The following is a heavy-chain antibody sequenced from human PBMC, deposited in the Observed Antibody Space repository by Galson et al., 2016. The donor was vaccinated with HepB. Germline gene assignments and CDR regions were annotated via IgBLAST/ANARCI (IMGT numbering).Heavy chain of an antibody. CDR3: ARDFLTTMDV. D-gene: IGHD3/OR15-3a*01. Sequence: SVKVSCKASGYTFNNXGIHXVRQAXGQRLEWMGWINTGNGNTKYSQNFQGRVTITRDTSASTAYMDLSSLRSEDTAVYYCARDFLTTMDVWGQGTTATVSS. V-gene: IGHV1-3*04. CDR2: INTGNGNT. CDR1: GYTFNNXG. J-gene: IGHJ6*02.